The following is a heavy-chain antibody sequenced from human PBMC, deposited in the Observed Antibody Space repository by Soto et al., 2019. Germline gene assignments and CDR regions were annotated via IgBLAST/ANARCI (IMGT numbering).Heavy chain of an antibody. CDR1: GGTFSSYA. V-gene: IGHV1-69*13. Sequence: SVKVSCNASGGTFSSYAISWVRPAPGQGLEWMGGIIPIFGTANYAQKFQGRVTITADESTSTAYMELSSLRSEDMAVYYCARDRKYYYDRSGTNGFDPGGQGTLVTVSS. D-gene: IGHD3-22*01. CDR2: IIPIFGTA. J-gene: IGHJ5*02. CDR3: ARDRKYYYDRSGTNGFDP.